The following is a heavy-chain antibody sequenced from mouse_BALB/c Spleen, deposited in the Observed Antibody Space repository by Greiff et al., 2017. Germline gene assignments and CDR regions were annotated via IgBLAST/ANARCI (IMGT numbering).Heavy chain of an antibody. Sequence: EVQVVESGGGLVQPGGSRKLSCAASGFTFSSFGMHWVRQAPEKGLEWVAYISSGSSTIYYADTVKGRFTISRDNPKNTLFLQMTSLRSEDTAMYYCARGDGISWFAYWGQGTLVTVSA. CDR2: ISSGSSTI. J-gene: IGHJ3*01. CDR3: ARGDGISWFAY. CDR1: GFTFSSFG. V-gene: IGHV5-17*02. D-gene: IGHD2-1*01.